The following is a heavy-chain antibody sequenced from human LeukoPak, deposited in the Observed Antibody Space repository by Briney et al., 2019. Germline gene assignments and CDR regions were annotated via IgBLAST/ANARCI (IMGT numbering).Heavy chain of an antibody. CDR3: ASHAITYYYDSSGYWDAFDI. CDR1: GGSISSYY. Sequence: KASETLSLTCTVSGGSISSYYWSWIRQPPGKGLEWIGYIYTSGSTNYNPSLKSRVTISVDTSKNQFSLKLSSVTAADTAVYCCASHAITYYYDSSGYWDAFDIWGQGTMVTVSS. V-gene: IGHV4-4*09. CDR2: IYTSGST. D-gene: IGHD3-22*01. J-gene: IGHJ3*02.